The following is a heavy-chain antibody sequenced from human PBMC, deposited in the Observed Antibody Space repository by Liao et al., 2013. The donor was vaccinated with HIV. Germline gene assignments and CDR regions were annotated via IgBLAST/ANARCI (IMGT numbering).Heavy chain of an antibody. CDR3: ARGGGHYDY. V-gene: IGHV4-59*01. Sequence: QVQLQESGPGLVKPSQTLSLTCTVSGGSISSSSWNWIRQPPGKGLEWIGSVSYSGNANYNPSLQSRVTMSVDTSRNHVSLKLNSVTAVDTAVYYCARGGGHYDYWGQGTPVTVSS. CDR2: VSYSGNA. CDR1: GGSISSSS. D-gene: IGHD3-16*01. J-gene: IGHJ4*02.